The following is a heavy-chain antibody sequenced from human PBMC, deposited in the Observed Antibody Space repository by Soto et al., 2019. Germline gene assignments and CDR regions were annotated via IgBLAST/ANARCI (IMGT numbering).Heavy chain of an antibody. CDR3: ARSNWNYDNYYYYGLDV. D-gene: IGHD1-7*01. Sequence: TLSLTCTVSGGSISSGDAYWSWIRQPPGKGLEWIGYIYYSGSTYYNPSLKSRVTISVDTSKNQFSLRLSSVTAADTAVYYCARSNWNYDNYYYYGLDVWGQGTTVTVSS. V-gene: IGHV4-30-4*01. CDR1: GGSISSGDAY. CDR2: IYYSGST. J-gene: IGHJ6*02.